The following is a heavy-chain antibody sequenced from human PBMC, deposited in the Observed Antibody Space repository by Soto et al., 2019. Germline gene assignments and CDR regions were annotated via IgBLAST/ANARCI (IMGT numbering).Heavy chain of an antibody. CDR3: AKDRITMVRGVIGVFDY. CDR2: ISGSGGST. D-gene: IGHD3-10*01. J-gene: IGHJ4*02. Sequence: EVQLLESGGGLVQPGGSLRLSCAASGFTFSSYAMSWVRQAPGKGLEWVSAISGSGGSTYYADSVKGRFTISRDNSKNTLYLQMNSLRAEDTAVYYCAKDRITMVRGVIGVFDYWGQRTLVTVSS. CDR1: GFTFSSYA. V-gene: IGHV3-23*01.